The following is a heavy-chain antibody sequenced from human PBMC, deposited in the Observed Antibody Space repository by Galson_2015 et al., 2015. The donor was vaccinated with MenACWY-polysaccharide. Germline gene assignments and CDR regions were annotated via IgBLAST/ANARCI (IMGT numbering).Heavy chain of an antibody. CDR3: AKGRGYSYISFDY. CDR2: MSGSGDT. V-gene: IGHV3-23*01. CDR1: GFTFSSYV. Sequence: SLRLSCAASGFTFSSYVISWVRQAPGKGLEWVSGMSGSGDTYYPDSVKGRFTISRDNSKNTLYLPMTRLRAEDTAVYYCAKGRGYSYISFDYWGQGTLVTVSS. J-gene: IGHJ4*02. D-gene: IGHD5-18*01.